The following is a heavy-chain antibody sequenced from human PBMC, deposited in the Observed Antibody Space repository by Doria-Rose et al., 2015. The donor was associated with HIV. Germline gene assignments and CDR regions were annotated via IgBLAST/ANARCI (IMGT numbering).Heavy chain of an antibody. CDR3: ARIKSSRWYHKYYFDF. J-gene: IGHJ4*02. CDR1: GVSLSSPGMG. CDR2: IVSDDDR. V-gene: IGHV2-26*01. D-gene: IGHD6-13*01. Sequence: QITLKESSPVLVKPTETLTLTCTVSGVSLSSPGMGVSWIRQPPGKALEWLAHIVSDDDRSYQTSLKSRLTISRGTSKSQVVLTITDMDPVDTATYYCARIKSSRWYHKYYFDFWGQGTLVIVSA.